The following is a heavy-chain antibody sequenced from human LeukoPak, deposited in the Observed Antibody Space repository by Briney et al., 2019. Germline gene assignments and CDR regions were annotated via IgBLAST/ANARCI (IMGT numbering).Heavy chain of an antibody. CDR1: GFTFTSSA. CDR3: AAMLAGGSPTSGDAFDI. J-gene: IGHJ3*02. D-gene: IGHD1-26*01. Sequence: ASVKVSCKASGFTFTSSAMQWVRQARGQRLEWIGWIVVGSGNTNYAQKFQGRVTITRDMSTSTAYMELSSLRSEDTAVYYCAAMLAGGSPTSGDAFDIWGQGTMVTVSS. V-gene: IGHV1-58*02. CDR2: IVVGSGNT.